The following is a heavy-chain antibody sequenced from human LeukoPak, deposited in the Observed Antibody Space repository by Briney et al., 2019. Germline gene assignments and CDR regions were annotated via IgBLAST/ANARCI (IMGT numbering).Heavy chain of an antibody. Sequence: ASVKVSCKASGYTFTSYGISWVRQAPGQGLEWMGWISGYNGHTKYAQKLQDRVIMTTDTSTSTAYMELRSLRSDDTAVYYCARGEAYSSCQIDYWVQGTLVTVSS. CDR1: GYTFTSYG. D-gene: IGHD6-6*01. J-gene: IGHJ4*02. V-gene: IGHV1-18*01. CDR2: ISGYNGHT. CDR3: ARGEAYSSCQIDY.